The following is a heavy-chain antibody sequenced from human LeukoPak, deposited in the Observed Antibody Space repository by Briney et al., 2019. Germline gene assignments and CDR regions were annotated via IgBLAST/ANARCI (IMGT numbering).Heavy chain of an antibody. D-gene: IGHD3-3*01. J-gene: IGHJ3*02. CDR1: GFTFSSYG. CDR3: ARDTDDFQGLDI. Sequence: GGSLRLSCAASGFTFSSYGMHWVRQAPGKGLEWVSYIGRSGTTIHYADSVKGRFTISRDNNKKSVYLQMNSLRAGDTAVYYCARDTDDFQGLDIWGQGTRVTVSS. CDR2: IGRSGTTI. V-gene: IGHV3-48*04.